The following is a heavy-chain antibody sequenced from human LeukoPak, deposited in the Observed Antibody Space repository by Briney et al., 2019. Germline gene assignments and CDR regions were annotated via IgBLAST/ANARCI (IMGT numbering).Heavy chain of an antibody. D-gene: IGHD1-26*01. Sequence: GESLKISCKGSGYSFSSYWIGWVRQMPGKGLEWMGIIYPGDSDTRYSPSFQGQVTISADKSISTAYLQWSSLKASDTAMYYCARRSGSFQGDYNFDYWGQGTLVTVSS. CDR2: IYPGDSDT. CDR3: ARRSGSFQGDYNFDY. V-gene: IGHV5-51*03. CDR1: GYSFSSYW. J-gene: IGHJ4*02.